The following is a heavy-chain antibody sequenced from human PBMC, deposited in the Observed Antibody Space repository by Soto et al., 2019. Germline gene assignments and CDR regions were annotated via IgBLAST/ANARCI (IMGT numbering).Heavy chain of an antibody. CDR1: GYSFTSYW. V-gene: IGHV5-10-1*01. Sequence: GESLKISCKGSGYSFTSYWISWVRQMPGKGLEWMGRIDPSDSYTNYSPSFQGHVTISADKSISTAYLQWSSLKASDTAMYYCATPSPYSSSPRGAFDIWGQGTMVTVSS. D-gene: IGHD6-6*01. J-gene: IGHJ3*02. CDR3: ATPSPYSSSPRGAFDI. CDR2: IDPSDSYT.